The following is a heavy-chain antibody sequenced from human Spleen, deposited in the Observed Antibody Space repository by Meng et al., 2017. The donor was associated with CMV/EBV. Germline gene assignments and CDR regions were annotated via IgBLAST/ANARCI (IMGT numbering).Heavy chain of an antibody. CDR1: GFTFSVYS. V-gene: IGHV3-21*01. Sequence: LSLTCAASGFTFSVYSMIWVRQAPGKGLEWVSSISSSSSYIYYADSVKGRFTISRDNAKNSLYLQMNSLRAEDTAVYYCARGGRYSHNWFDPWGQGTLVTVSS. J-gene: IGHJ5*02. D-gene: IGHD3-9*01. CDR3: ARGGRYSHNWFDP. CDR2: ISSSSSYI.